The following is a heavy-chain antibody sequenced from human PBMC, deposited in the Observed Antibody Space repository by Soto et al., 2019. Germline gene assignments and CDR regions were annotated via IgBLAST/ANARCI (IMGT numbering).Heavy chain of an antibody. V-gene: IGHV3-30*18. J-gene: IGHJ4*02. Sequence: GGSLRLSCAASGFTFSSYGMHWVRQAPGKGLEWVAVISYDGSNKYYADSVKGRFTISRDNSKNTLYLQMNSLRAEDAAVYYCAKDSHLYGYQCPADYWGQGTLVTVSS. D-gene: IGHD5-18*01. CDR2: ISYDGSNK. CDR1: GFTFSSYG. CDR3: AKDSHLYGYQCPADY.